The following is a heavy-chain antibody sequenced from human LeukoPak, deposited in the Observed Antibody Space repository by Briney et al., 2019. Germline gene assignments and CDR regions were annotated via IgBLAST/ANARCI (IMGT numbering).Heavy chain of an antibody. CDR2: ISAYNGNT. Sequence: GASVKVSCKASGYTFTSYGISWVRQAPGQGLEWMGWISAYNGNTNYAQKFQGRVTLTTDTSTSTAYMELRSLRSDDTAVFYCARDGQATETWAMDIVDYWGQGTLVTVSS. J-gene: IGHJ4*02. CDR1: GYTFTSYG. CDR3: ARDGQATETWAMDIVDY. V-gene: IGHV1-18*01. D-gene: IGHD2-2*03.